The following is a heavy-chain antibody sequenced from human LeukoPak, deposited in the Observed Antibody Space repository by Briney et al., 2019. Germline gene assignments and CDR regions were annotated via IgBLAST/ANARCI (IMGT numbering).Heavy chain of an antibody. Sequence: ASVKVSCKASGYTFTGYYMHWVRQAPGQGLEWMGWINPNSGGTNYAQKFQGRVTMTRDTSISTAYMELSRLRSDDTAVYYCARFTYYDFWSGYPEPDFDYWGQGTLVTVSS. J-gene: IGHJ4*02. D-gene: IGHD3-3*01. V-gene: IGHV1-2*02. CDR3: ARFTYYDFWSGYPEPDFDY. CDR2: INPNSGGT. CDR1: GYTFTGYY.